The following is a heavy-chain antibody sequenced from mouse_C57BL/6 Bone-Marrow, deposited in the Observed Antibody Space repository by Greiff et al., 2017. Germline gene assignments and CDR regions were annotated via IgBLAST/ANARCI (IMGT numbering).Heavy chain of an antibody. D-gene: IGHD2-4*01. Sequence: EVQLQQSGPELVKPGASVKMSCKASGYTFTDYNMHWVKQSHGKSLEWIGYINPNNGGTSYNQKFKGKATLTVNKSSSTAYMELRSLTSEDSAVYYCARRRLRREWFAYWGQGTLVTVSA. V-gene: IGHV1-22*01. CDR1: GYTFTDYN. J-gene: IGHJ3*01. CDR3: ARRRLRREWFAY. CDR2: INPNNGGT.